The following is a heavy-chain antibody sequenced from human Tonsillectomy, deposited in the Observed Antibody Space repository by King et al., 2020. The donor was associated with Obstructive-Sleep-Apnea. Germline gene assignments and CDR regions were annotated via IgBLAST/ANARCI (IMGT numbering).Heavy chain of an antibody. CDR2: IHHSGST. D-gene: IGHD2-15*01. CDR3: ARDPNSGGGSCYFDY. CDR1: GYSISSGFY. V-gene: IGHV4-38-2*02. Sequence: VQLQESGPGLVKPSETLSLTCAVSGYSISSGFYWGWIRQPPGKGLEWIGSIHHSGSTYYNPSLRSRVTLSVDTSKNQFSLQLRSVTATDTAVYHCARDPNSGGGSCYFDYWGQGTLVAVSS. J-gene: IGHJ4*02.